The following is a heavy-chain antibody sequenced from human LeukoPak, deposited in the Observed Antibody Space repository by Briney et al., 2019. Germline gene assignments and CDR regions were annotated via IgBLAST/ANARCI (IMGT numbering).Heavy chain of an antibody. J-gene: IGHJ4*02. CDR1: GFTFSSYG. CDR3: ANSPKSDY. V-gene: IGHV3-23*01. CDR2: ISGSGGST. Sequence: GGSLRLSCAASGFTFSSYGMSWFRQAPGKGLEWLSAISGSGGSTYYADSVQGRFTISRDNSKNALYLQMSSLRAEDTAVYYCANSPKSDYWGQGTLVTVSS.